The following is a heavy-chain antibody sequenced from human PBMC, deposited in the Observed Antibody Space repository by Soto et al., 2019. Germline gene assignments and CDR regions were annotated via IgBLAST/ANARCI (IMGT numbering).Heavy chain of an antibody. CDR2: IVSVGDQM. CDR3: HLWAWTVETNYHYGADA. D-gene: IGHD3-10*01. V-gene: IGHV3-21*06. Sequence: PGGSLRLSCAPSGFTFSIYTMNWVRQAPGKGLEWVSSIVSVGDQMYYADSVKGRFTISRDSANHSLFLQMNSLRAEDTAVYYCHLWAWTVETNYHYGADAWGQGTTVTVSS. CDR1: GFTFSIYT. J-gene: IGHJ6*02.